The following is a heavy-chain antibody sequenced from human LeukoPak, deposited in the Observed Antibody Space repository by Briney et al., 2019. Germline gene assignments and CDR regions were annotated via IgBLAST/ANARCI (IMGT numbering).Heavy chain of an antibody. CDR2: ISGSGGST. CDR3: AKDIPVEEDYFDY. CDR1: GFTFSSYV. D-gene: IGHD2-2*02. V-gene: IGHV3-23*01. Sequence: GGSLRLSCAASGFTFSSYVMSWVRQAPGQGLESVSSISGSGGSTYYADSVKGRFTISRDNSKNTLYLQMNSLRAADTAVYYCAKDIPVEEDYFDYWGQGTLVTVSS. J-gene: IGHJ4*02.